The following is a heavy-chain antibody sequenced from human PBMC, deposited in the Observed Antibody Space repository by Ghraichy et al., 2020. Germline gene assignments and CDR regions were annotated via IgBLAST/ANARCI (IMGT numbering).Heavy chain of an antibody. CDR2: IDWDDDK. Sequence: SGPTLVKPTQTLTLTCTLSGFSLSTSGMRVSWIRQPPGKALEWLARIDWDDDKFYSTSLKTRLTISKDTSKSQVVLTMTNMDPVDTATYYCARLTPRSAADWYFDLWGRGTLVTVSS. CDR3: ARLTPRSAADWYFDL. J-gene: IGHJ2*01. CDR1: GFSLSTSGMR. V-gene: IGHV2-70*04. D-gene: IGHD2-15*01.